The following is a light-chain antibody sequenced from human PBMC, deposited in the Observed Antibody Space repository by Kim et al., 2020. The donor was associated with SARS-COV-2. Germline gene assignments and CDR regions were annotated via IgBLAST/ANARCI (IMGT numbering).Light chain of an antibody. J-gene: IGLJ2*01. CDR3: QAWDSTVV. CDR1: KVGDKY. Sequence: VSVSPGQTASITCSGDKVGDKYACWYQQKPGQSPVLVIYQDSKRPSGIPERFSGSNSGNTATLTISGTQAMDEADYYCQAWDSTVVFGGGTQLTVL. V-gene: IGLV3-1*01. CDR2: QDS.